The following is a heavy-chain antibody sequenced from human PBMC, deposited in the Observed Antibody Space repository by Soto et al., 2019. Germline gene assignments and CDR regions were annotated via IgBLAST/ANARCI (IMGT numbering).Heavy chain of an antibody. Sequence: QVQLEQSGAEVKKPGSSVKVSCKASGGTLSDHGVAWLRQAPGQGLEWMGGTIPVFNTAKYAQKFQGRVTVTASKFTNIAYMELSSLRSEYTAFYFCARGVYGSGNYYTGPSAFDIWGKGTMVIVSS. CDR1: GGTLSDHG. V-gene: IGHV1-69*06. J-gene: IGHJ3*02. CDR2: TIPVFNTA. D-gene: IGHD3-10*01. CDR3: ARGVYGSGNYYTGPSAFDI.